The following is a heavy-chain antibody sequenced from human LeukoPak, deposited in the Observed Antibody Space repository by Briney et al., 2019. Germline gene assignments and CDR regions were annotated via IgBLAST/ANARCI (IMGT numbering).Heavy chain of an antibody. CDR3: ARVRDCYFDY. Sequence: SETLSLTCAVYGGSFSGYYWSWIRQPPGKGLEWIGEINHSGSTNYNPSLKSRVTISVDTSKNQFSLKLSSVTAADTAVYYCARVRDCYFDYWGQGTLVTVSS. CDR2: INHSGST. J-gene: IGHJ4*02. D-gene: IGHD2-21*02. CDR1: GGSFSGYY. V-gene: IGHV4-34*01.